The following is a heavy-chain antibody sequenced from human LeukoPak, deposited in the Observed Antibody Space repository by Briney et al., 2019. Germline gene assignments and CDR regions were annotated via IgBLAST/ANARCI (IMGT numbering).Heavy chain of an antibody. D-gene: IGHD5-12*01. Sequence: SDTLSLTCTVSGGSISSYYRSWIRQPPRKGLEWMGYIYYSGSPNYNPSLKRRVTISVGPSKNQFSLKLSSVTAADPAMYYCARVSGYDWESFYDYWGQGSLVTVSS. J-gene: IGHJ4*02. V-gene: IGHV4-59*07. CDR2: IYYSGSP. CDR1: GGSISSYY. CDR3: ARVSGYDWESFYDY.